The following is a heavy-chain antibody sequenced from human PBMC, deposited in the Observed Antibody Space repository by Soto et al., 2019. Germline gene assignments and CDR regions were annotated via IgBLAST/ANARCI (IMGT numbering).Heavy chain of an antibody. D-gene: IGHD4-17*01. CDR1: GFTFDDYA. CDR2: ISWNSGSI. Sequence: RLSCAASGFTFDDYAMHWVRQAPGKGLEWVSGISWNSGSIGYADSVKGRFTISRDNAKNSLYLQMNSLRAEDTALYYCAKDKNHGYGDAQEFDPWGQGTLVTVS. J-gene: IGHJ5*02. CDR3: AKDKNHGYGDAQEFDP. V-gene: IGHV3-9*01.